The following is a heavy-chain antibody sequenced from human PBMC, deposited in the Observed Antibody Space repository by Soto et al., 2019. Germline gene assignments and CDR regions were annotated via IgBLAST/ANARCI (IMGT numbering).Heavy chain of an antibody. J-gene: IGHJ4*02. CDR2: IKSITSGGAT. D-gene: IGHD2-15*01. CDR3: TTDEPSYGCSGGTCYVF. Sequence: EVQLVESGGGLEKPGGSLRLSCVVSGLSFSRAWMSWVRQAPGKGLEWVGRIKSITSGGATDYAAPVRGRFTISRDDSKNTIYLQMHSLNTDDTGIYYCTTDEPSYGCSGGTCYVFWGQGTLVAVSS. CDR1: GLSFSRAW. V-gene: IGHV3-15*01.